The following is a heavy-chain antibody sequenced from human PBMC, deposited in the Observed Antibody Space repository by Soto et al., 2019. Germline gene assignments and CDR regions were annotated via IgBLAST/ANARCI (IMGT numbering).Heavy chain of an antibody. V-gene: IGHV2-70*04. CDR2: IDWDDDK. D-gene: IGHD2-15*01. CDR3: ARMFHCSVGTCTFDY. Sequence: GSGPTLVNPTQTLTLTCTFSGFSLSTSGMRVSWIRQPPGKALEWLARIDWDDDKFYNTSLKTRLTISKDSSKNQVVLTMTNMDPVDTSTYYCARMFHCSVGTCTFDYWDQGALVTVSS. J-gene: IGHJ4*02. CDR1: GFSLSTSGMR.